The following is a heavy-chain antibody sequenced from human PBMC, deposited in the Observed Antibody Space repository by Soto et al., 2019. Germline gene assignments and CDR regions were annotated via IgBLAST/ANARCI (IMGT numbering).Heavy chain of an antibody. J-gene: IGHJ6*02. V-gene: IGHV4-61*01. D-gene: IGHD3-10*01. CDR3: ARDRPGRLWFGGRKDV. CDR2: IYYSGST. Sequence: SETLSLTCTVSGGSVSSGSYYWSWIRQPPGKGLEWIGNIYYSGSTNYNPSLKSRVTISVDTSKNQFSLKLSSVTAADTAVYYCARDRPGRLWFGGRKDVWGQGTTVTVSS. CDR1: GGSVSSGSYY.